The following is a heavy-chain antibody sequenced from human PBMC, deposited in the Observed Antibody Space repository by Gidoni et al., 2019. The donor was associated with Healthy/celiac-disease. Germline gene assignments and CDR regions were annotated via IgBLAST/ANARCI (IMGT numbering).Heavy chain of an antibody. CDR2: MNPNSGNT. CDR1: GYTFTSYD. CDR3: ARGQTGQGYYYYYGMDV. Sequence: GASVKVSCKASGYTFTSYDINWVRQATGQGLEWMGWMNPNSGNTGYAQKFQGSVTMTRNTSISTAYMELSRLRSEDPAVYYCARGQTGQGYYYYYGMDVWGQGTTVTVSS. V-gene: IGHV1-8*01. J-gene: IGHJ6*02.